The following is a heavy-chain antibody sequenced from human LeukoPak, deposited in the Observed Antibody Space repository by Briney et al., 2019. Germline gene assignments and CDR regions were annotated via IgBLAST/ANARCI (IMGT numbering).Heavy chain of an antibody. D-gene: IGHD6-6*01. CDR2: ITSNGGDT. V-gene: IGHV3-23*01. CDR3: AKGSSSSRPYYFDS. J-gene: IGHJ4*02. Sequence: PGGSLRLSCAASGFTFSSYAMTWVRQAPGKGLEWVSAITSNGGDTYHADSVKGRFTISRDNSKNTLYLQMTSLRVEDTAVYYCAKGSSSSRPYYFDSWGQGTLVTVSS. CDR1: GFTFSSYA.